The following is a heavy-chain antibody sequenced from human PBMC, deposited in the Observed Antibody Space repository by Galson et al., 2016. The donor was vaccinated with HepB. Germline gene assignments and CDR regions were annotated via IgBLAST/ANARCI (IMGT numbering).Heavy chain of an antibody. CDR3: ARPFDSGGYWWFDP. Sequence: SETLSLTCTVSGGSISSYYWSWIRQPPGKGLEWIGYIYYSGSANYNASLQSRVTMSLDTSKNQFSLRLASVTAADTAVYYCARPFDSGGYWWFDPWGQGTLVTVPS. V-gene: IGHV4-59*01. CDR2: IYYSGSA. J-gene: IGHJ5*02. D-gene: IGHD6-19*01. CDR1: GGSISSYY.